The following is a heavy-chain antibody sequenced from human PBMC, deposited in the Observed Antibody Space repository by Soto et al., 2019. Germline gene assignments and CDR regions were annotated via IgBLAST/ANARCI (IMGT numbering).Heavy chain of an antibody. CDR1: GYTFTSYY. D-gene: IGHD1-1*01. CDR2: INPSGGST. CDR3: VRDYWNHRYYYYYGMDV. Sequence: ASVKVSCKASGYTFTSYYMNWVRQAPGQGLDWMGIINPSGGSTSYAQKFQGRVTMTRDTSTSTVYMELSSLRSEDTAVYFCVRDYWNHRYYYYYGMDVWGQGTTVTVSS. V-gene: IGHV1-46*01. J-gene: IGHJ6*02.